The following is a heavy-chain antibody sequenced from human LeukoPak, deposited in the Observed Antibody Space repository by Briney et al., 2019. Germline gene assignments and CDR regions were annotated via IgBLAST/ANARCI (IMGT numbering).Heavy chain of an antibody. D-gene: IGHD2-2*01. CDR3: ARREVDCSSTSCLPYPFDY. CDR1: GFTFSSYA. J-gene: IGHJ4*02. CDR2: IKQDGSEK. Sequence: GGSLRLSCAASGFTFSSYAMSWVRQAPGKGLEWVANIKQDGSEKYYVDSVKGRFTISRGNAKNSLYLQMNSLRAEDTAVYYCARREVDCSSTSCLPYPFDYWGQGTLVTVSS. V-gene: IGHV3-7*01.